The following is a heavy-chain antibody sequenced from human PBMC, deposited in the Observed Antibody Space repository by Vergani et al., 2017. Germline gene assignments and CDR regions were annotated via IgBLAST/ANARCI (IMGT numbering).Heavy chain of an antibody. CDR3: ASSFPSFNIVVVPAAPFDY. CDR1: GGTFSSYA. Sequence: QVQLVQSGAEVKKPGSSVKVSCKASGGTFSSYAISWVRQAPGQGLEWMGGIIPIFGTANYAQKFQGRVTITADESTGTAYMELSSLRSEDTAVYYCASSFPSFNIVVVPAAPFDYWGQGTLVTVSS. J-gene: IGHJ4*02. CDR2: IIPIFGTA. D-gene: IGHD2-2*01. V-gene: IGHV1-69*01.